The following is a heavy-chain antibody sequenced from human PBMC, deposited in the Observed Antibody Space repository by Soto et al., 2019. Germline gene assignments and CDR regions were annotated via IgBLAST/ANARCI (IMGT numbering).Heavy chain of an antibody. D-gene: IGHD3-22*01. Sequence: QVQLVESGGGVVQPGRSLRLSCAASGFTFSSYGMHWDRQAPGKGLEWVAVIWYDGSNKYYADSVKGRFTISRDNSKNTLYLQMNSLRAEDTAVYYCARPEYDSSGFDYWGQGTLVTVSS. CDR3: ARPEYDSSGFDY. V-gene: IGHV3-33*01. J-gene: IGHJ4*02. CDR2: IWYDGSNK. CDR1: GFTFSSYG.